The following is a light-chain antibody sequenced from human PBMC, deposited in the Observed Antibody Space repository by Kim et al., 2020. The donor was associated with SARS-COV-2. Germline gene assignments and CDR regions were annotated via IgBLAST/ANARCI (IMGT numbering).Light chain of an antibody. Sequence: ALSLYPGERATLSCRASQSVGSTYLAWYQQKPGQAPRLLISGASSRATGIPDRFSGSGSGTNFTLTISRLEPEDYAVYYCQQYKTFGQGTKVEIK. CDR1: QSVGSTY. V-gene: IGKV3-20*01. CDR3: QQYKT. J-gene: IGKJ1*01. CDR2: GAS.